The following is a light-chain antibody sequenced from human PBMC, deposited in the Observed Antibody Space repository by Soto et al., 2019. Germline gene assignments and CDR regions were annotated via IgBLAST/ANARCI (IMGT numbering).Light chain of an antibody. CDR1: SSDVGSYEF. J-gene: IGLJ3*02. CDR2: EAS. V-gene: IGLV2-23*01. Sequence: QSALTQPASVSGSPGQSITISCTGTSSDVGSYEFVSWYQQYPGNAPKLMIHEASKRPSGVSDRFSGSKSGNTASLTISGLQAADEADYFCCSYAGSSTWVFGGGTKVTVL. CDR3: CSYAGSSTWV.